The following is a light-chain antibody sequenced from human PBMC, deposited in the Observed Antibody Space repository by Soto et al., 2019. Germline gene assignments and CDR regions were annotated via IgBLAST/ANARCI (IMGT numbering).Light chain of an antibody. CDR1: RSDVGGNNF. V-gene: IGLV2-8*01. CDR3: SSHAGSDTV. CDR2: DVT. Sequence: QSALTQPPSAAGSPGQSVTISCTGTRSDVGGNNFVSWHQQHPGKSPKFLMYDVTKRPSGVPDRFSGSKSGNTASLTVSGLQAEDEADYYCSSHAGSDTVFGSGTKLTVL. J-gene: IGLJ1*01.